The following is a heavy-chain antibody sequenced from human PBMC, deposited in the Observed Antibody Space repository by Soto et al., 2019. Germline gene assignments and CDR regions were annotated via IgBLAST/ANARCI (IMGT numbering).Heavy chain of an antibody. V-gene: IGHV4-4*07. CDR3: ASVPAAADYYYGMDV. D-gene: IGHD6-13*01. CDR1: CGSIISYY. Sequence: SETLSLTCTFSCGSIISYYWSWIRQPAGKGLEWIGRIYTSGSTNYNPSLKSRVTMSVDTSKNQFSLKLSSVTAADTAVYYCASVPAAADYYYGMDVWGQGTTVTVSS. CDR2: IYTSGST. J-gene: IGHJ6*02.